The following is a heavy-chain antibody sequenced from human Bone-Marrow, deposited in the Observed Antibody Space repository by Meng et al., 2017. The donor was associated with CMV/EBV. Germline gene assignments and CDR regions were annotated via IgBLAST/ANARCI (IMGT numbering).Heavy chain of an antibody. CDR3: ARDTHIVVVPAAIYYYYGMDV. CDR1: GDIFSDYY. V-gene: IGHV1-2*02. CDR2: ISPNSGGT. D-gene: IGHD2-2*01. J-gene: IGHJ6*02. Sequence: ASVKVSCKASGDIFSDYYMHWVRQAPGQGLEWMGWISPNSGGTNYAQRFQGRVTMTSDTSITTAYMELSSLTSDDTAVYYCARDTHIVVVPAAIYYYYGMDVWGQGTTVTVSS.